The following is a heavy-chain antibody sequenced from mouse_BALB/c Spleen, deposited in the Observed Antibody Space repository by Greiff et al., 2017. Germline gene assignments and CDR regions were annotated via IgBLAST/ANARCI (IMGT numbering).Heavy chain of an antibody. D-gene: IGHD1-2*01. J-gene: IGHJ4*01. V-gene: IGHV5-12-1*01. CDR2: ISSGGGST. Sequence: EVKLVESGGGLVKPGGSLKLSCAASGFAFSSYDMSWVRQTPEKRLEWVAYISSGGGSTYYPDTVKGRFTISRDNAKNTLYLQMSSLKSEDTAMYYCARLRPGAMDYWGQGTSVTVSS. CDR1: GFAFSSYD. CDR3: ARLRPGAMDY.